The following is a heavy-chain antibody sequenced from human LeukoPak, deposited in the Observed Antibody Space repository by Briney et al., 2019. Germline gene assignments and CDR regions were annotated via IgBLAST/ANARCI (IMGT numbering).Heavy chain of an antibody. CDR1: GFTFSSYA. CDR2: ISYDASIE. D-gene: IGHD6-19*01. CDR3: ARGISSGWSIKYYFDY. Sequence: GGSLRLSCAASGFTFSSYAMHWVRQAPGKGLEWVAIISYDASIEYYADSVKGRFTISRDNSKNTLYLQMSGLQAEDAALYYCARGISSGWSIKYYFDYWGQGTLVTVSS. J-gene: IGHJ4*02. V-gene: IGHV3-30*04.